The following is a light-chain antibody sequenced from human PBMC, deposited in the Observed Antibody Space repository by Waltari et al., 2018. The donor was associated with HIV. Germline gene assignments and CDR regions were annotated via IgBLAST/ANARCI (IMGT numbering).Light chain of an antibody. V-gene: IGLV2-14*01. Sequence: QSALTQPASVSGSPGQSITISCTGTSSDVGGYNYVSWYQQHPGRVPKLMIYEVSNRPSGVSNRFSGSKSGNTASLTISGLQAEDEADYYCSSYTSSSPVGVFGGGTKLTVL. CDR1: SSDVGGYNY. J-gene: IGLJ2*01. CDR3: SSYTSSSPVGV. CDR2: EVS.